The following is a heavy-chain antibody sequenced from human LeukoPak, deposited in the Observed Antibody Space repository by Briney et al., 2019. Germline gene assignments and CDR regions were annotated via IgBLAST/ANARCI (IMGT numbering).Heavy chain of an antibody. CDR3: ARSFYCSGGRCYLDY. Sequence: GESLKISCKGSGYTFTSYWIGWVRQMPGKGLEWMGIIYPGDSDTRYRPSFQGQVTISADNSISTAYLQWSSLKASDTAMYYCARSFYCSGGRCYLDYWGHGTLVTVSS. D-gene: IGHD2-15*01. CDR1: GYTFTSYW. J-gene: IGHJ4*01. CDR2: IYPGDSDT. V-gene: IGHV5-51*01.